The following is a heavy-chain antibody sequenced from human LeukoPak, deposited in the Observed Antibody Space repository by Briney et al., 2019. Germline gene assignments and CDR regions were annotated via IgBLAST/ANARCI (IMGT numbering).Heavy chain of an antibody. V-gene: IGHV3-11*01. Sequence: GGSLRLSCAASGFTFSDYYMSWIRQAPGKGLEWVSYISSSGSTIYYADSVKGRLTISRDNAKNSLYLQMNSLRAEDTAVYYCARDRIVVVPAGRGYYYGMDVWGQGTTVTVSS. J-gene: IGHJ6*02. CDR2: ISSSGSTI. D-gene: IGHD2-2*01. CDR1: GFTFSDYY. CDR3: ARDRIVVVPAGRGYYYGMDV.